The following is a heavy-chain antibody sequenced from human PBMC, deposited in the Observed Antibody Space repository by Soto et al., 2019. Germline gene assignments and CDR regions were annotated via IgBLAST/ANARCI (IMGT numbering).Heavy chain of an antibody. J-gene: IGHJ4*02. V-gene: IGHV5-51*01. CDR2: IYPGDSDT. CDR3: ARKYYYGSGSYYPGWYFDY. Sequence: GESLKISCKGSGYSFTSYWIGWVRQMPGKGLEWVGIIYPGDSDTRYSPSFQGQVTISADKSISTAYLQWSSLKASDTAMYYCARKYYYGSGSYYPGWYFDYWGQGTLVTVSS. CDR1: GYSFTSYW. D-gene: IGHD3-10*01.